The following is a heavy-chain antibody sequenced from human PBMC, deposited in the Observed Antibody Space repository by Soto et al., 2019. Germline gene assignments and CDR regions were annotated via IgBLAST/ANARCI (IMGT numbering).Heavy chain of an antibody. D-gene: IGHD6-13*01. Sequence: EVQLVASGGGLVQPGGSLRLSCAASGFTFRSYNMSWVRQAPGKGLEWVSYISSSGSAIYYADSVKGRFTISRDNAKKSLSLQMNSLRDEDTAVYYCARVFLSSWYRFDYWGQGTLVTVSA. V-gene: IGHV3-48*02. CDR2: ISSSGSAI. CDR3: ARVFLSSWYRFDY. CDR1: GFTFRSYN. J-gene: IGHJ4*02.